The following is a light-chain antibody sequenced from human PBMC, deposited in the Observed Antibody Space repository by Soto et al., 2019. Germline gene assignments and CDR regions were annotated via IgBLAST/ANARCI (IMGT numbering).Light chain of an antibody. CDR1: SSDVGGYNY. Sequence: QSALTQPASVSGSPGQSITISCTGTSSDVGGYNYVSWYQQHPGKAPKLMVYDVTKRPSGVSYRFSGSKSGNTDSLTISGLQAEDEADYYCSSYTNRRTIIFGGGTKLTVL. J-gene: IGLJ2*01. CDR3: SSYTNRRTII. V-gene: IGLV2-14*01. CDR2: DVT.